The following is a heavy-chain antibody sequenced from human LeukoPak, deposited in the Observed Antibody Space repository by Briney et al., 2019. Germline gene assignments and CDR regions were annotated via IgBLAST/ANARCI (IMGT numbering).Heavy chain of an antibody. CDR1: GGTFSSYA. J-gene: IGHJ4*02. CDR2: IIPILGIA. Sequence: SVKVSCKASGGTFSSYAISWVRQAPGQGLEWMGRIIPILGIANYAQKFQGRVTITADKSTSTAYMELSSLRSEDTAVYYCARGLRLTGGPYYFDYWGQGTLVTVSS. D-gene: IGHD7-27*01. CDR3: ARGLRLTGGPYYFDY. V-gene: IGHV1-69*04.